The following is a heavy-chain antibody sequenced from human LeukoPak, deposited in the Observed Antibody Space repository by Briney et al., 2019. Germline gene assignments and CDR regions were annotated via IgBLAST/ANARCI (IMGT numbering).Heavy chain of an antibody. CDR2: ISPYNGNT. J-gene: IGHJ4*02. V-gene: IGHV1-18*01. CDR3: ARGPHERSGYPDD. CDR1: GYTFNTYG. Sequence: GASVKVSCKPSGYTFNTYGITWVRQAPGQGLEWMGWISPYNGNTNYAQKFQGRVTLTTDTSTSTAYMELRSLRSDDTAEYYCARGPHERSGYPDDWGQGTLVIVSS. D-gene: IGHD3-22*01.